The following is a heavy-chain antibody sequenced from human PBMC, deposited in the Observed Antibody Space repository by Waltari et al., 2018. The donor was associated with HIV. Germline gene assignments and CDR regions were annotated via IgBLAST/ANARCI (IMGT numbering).Heavy chain of an antibody. D-gene: IGHD3-16*01. CDR3: VRDPKTSWGELDY. J-gene: IGHJ4*02. CDR1: GFVFGSFS. Sequence: EVQLVASGGGLVQPEESLRLSCADSGFVFGSFSMNWARQAPGEGLEWISFSSSSGSTIYYADFVKGRFTVSRDNAENSLYLQMNSLRDEDTAVYYCVRDPKTSWGELDYWGQGTLVAVSS. CDR2: SSSSGSTI. V-gene: IGHV3-48*02.